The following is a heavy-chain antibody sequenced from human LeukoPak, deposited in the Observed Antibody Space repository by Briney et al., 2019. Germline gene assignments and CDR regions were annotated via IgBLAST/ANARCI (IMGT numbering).Heavy chain of an antibody. CDR2: ISGSGGGSGGNT. D-gene: IGHD3-10*01. J-gene: IGHJ5*02. CDR3: ARGGYYGSGSYSWFDP. CDR1: GFTLSNYA. V-gene: IGHV3-23*01. Sequence: TGGSLRLSRAASGFTLSNYAMSWVRQAPGKGLEWVSGISGSGGGSGGNTYYADSVKGRFTISRDNSKNTLYLQMNSLRAEDTAVYYCARGGYYGSGSYSWFDPWGQGTLVTVSS.